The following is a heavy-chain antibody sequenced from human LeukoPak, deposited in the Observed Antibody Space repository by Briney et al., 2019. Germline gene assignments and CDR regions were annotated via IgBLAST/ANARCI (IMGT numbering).Heavy chain of an antibody. Sequence: GASVKVSCKASGYTFTGYYMHWVRQAPGQGLEWMGRINPNSGGTNYAQKFQGRVTMTRDRSISTAYMELSSLRSDDTAVYYCARESQDYYDSSDRGYFDHWGQGTLVTVSS. J-gene: IGHJ4*02. CDR2: INPNSGGT. D-gene: IGHD3-22*01. CDR1: GYTFTGYY. V-gene: IGHV1-2*06. CDR3: ARESQDYYDSSDRGYFDH.